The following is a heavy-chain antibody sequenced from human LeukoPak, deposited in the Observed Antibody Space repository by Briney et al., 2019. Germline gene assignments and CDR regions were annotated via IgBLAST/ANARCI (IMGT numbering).Heavy chain of an antibody. D-gene: IGHD1-1*01. CDR2: IRYDGSNK. Sequence: GGSLRLSCAASGFTFSSYGMHWVRQAPGKGLEWVAFIRYDGSNKYYADSVKGRFTISRDNSKNTLYLQMNSLRGEDTAVYYCAKIGSTTGTTGYWGQGTLVTVSS. V-gene: IGHV3-30*02. J-gene: IGHJ4*02. CDR1: GFTFSSYG. CDR3: AKIGSTTGTTGY.